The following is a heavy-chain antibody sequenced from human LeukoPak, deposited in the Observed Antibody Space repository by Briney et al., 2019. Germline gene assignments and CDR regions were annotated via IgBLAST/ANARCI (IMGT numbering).Heavy chain of an antibody. V-gene: IGHV3-23*01. D-gene: IGHD1-26*01. Sequence: GGSLRLSCAASGFTFSNYAMSWVRQAPGKGLEWVSSISGDGATTFYADSVKGRFTMSRDNSKNTLYVQMDSLRAEDTAVYYCAKQGGGTHDYWGQGTLVTVSS. J-gene: IGHJ4*02. CDR2: ISGDGATT. CDR1: GFTFSNYA. CDR3: AKQGGGTHDY.